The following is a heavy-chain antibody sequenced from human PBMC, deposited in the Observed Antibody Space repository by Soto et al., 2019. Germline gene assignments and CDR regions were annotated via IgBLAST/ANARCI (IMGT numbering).Heavy chain of an antibody. V-gene: IGHV4-28*01. CDR2: IYYSGST. CDR3: ARSAYSNDWYFDY. D-gene: IGHD6-19*01. Sequence: TSETLSLTCAVVGYSISSSNGRGWIRQPPGKGLEWIGYIYYSGSTNYNPSLKSRVSISVDTSKNQFSLKLSSVTAADTAVYYCARSAYSNDWYFDYWGQGALVTVSS. J-gene: IGHJ4*02. CDR1: GYSISSSNG.